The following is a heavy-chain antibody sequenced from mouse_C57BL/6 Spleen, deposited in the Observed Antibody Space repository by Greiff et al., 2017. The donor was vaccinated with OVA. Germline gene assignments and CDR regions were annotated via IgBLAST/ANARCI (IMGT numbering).Heavy chain of an antibody. Sequence: EVQLQQSGPELVKPGASVKISCKASGYTFTDYYMNWVKQSHGKSLEWIGDINPNNGGTSYNQKFKGKATLTVDKSSSTAYMELRSLTSEDSAVYYCALMGHDYFDYWGQGTTLTVSS. J-gene: IGHJ2*01. CDR3: ALMGHDYFDY. CDR2: INPNNGGT. V-gene: IGHV1-26*01. CDR1: GYTFTDYY.